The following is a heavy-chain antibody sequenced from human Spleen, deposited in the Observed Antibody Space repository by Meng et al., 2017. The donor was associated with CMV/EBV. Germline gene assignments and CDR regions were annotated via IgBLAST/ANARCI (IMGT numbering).Heavy chain of an antibody. CDR3: ATNDFWSGYQPYFYYGMDV. J-gene: IGHJ6*02. CDR1: GGSVSSGSYY. D-gene: IGHD3-3*01. Sequence: SETLSLTCTVSGGSVSSGSYYWSWIRQPPGKGLEWIGYIYYSGSTNYNPSLKSRVTISVDTSKNQFSLKLNSVTAADTAVYYCATNDFWSGYQPYFYYGMDVWGQGTTVTVSS. V-gene: IGHV4-61*01. CDR2: IYYSGST.